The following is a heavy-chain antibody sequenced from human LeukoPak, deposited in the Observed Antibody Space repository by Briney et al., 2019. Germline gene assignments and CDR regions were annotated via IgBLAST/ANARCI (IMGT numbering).Heavy chain of an antibody. D-gene: IGHD2/OR15-2a*01. CDR1: GGSISSGSYY. CDR3: ARGQGFYASPWYYYMDV. V-gene: IGHV4-61*02. CDR2: IYTSGST. J-gene: IGHJ6*03. Sequence: PSATLSLTCTVSGGSISSGSYYWSWIRQPAGKGLEWIGRIYTSGSTNYNPSLKSRVTISVDTSKNQFSLKLSSVTAADTAVYYCARGQGFYASPWYYYMDVWGKGTTVTVSS.